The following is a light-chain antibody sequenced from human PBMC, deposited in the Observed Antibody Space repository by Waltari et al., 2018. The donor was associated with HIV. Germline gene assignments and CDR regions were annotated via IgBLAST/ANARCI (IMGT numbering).Light chain of an antibody. Sequence: DIQMTQSPSTLSASVGARVTITCRASQSISSWLAWYQQKPGKAPKLLIYKASSLASGVPSRFSGSGSGTEFTLTISSLQPDDFATYYCQQYNSYSKTFGQGTKVEIK. V-gene: IGKV1-5*03. J-gene: IGKJ1*01. CDR3: QQYNSYSKT. CDR2: KAS. CDR1: QSISSW.